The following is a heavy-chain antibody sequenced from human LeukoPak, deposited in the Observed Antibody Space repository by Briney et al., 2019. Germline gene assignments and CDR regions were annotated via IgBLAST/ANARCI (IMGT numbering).Heavy chain of an antibody. CDR2: IYYSGST. D-gene: IGHD1-1*01. Sequence: PSETLSLTCTVSGGSISSYYWSWIRQPPGKGLEWIGYIYYSGSTNYNPSLKSRVTISVDTSKNQFPLKLSSVTAADTAVYYCARCTTYGVVDPWGQGTLVTVSS. J-gene: IGHJ5*02. CDR1: GGSISSYY. V-gene: IGHV4-59*01. CDR3: ARCTTYGVVDP.